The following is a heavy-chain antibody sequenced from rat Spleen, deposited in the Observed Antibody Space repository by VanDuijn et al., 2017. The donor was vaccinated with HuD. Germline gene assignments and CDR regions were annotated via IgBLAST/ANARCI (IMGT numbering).Heavy chain of an antibody. D-gene: IGHD1-1*01. J-gene: IGHJ2*01. CDR3: ARHDYSGDVDFDY. V-gene: IGHV2-72*01. Sequence: QVQVKESGPGLVQPSQTLSLTCTVSGFSLSNYGVIWVRQPPGKGLVWMGAMWAGGGTNYNLAVQSRLSISRDTSKSQVFLKMNSLQPEDTGTYYCARHDYSGDVDFDYWGQGVMVTVSS. CDR2: MWAGGGT. CDR1: GFSLSNYG.